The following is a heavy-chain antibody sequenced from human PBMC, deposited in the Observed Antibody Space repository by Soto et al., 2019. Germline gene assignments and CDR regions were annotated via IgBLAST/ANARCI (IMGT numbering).Heavy chain of an antibody. CDR1: GYSFTSYW. CDR3: ARLFRDYYDSSGAFDY. J-gene: IGHJ4*02. CDR2: IDPSDSYT. V-gene: IGHV5-10-1*01. D-gene: IGHD3-22*01. Sequence: ESLKISFKGSGYSFTSYWISWVRQMPGKGLEWMGRIDPSDSYTNYSPSFQGHVTISADKSISTAYLQWSSLKASDTAMYYCARLFRDYYDSSGAFDYWGQGTLVTVSS.